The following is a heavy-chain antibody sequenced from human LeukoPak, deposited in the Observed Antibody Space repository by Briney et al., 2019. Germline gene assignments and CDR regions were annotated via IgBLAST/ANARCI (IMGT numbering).Heavy chain of an antibody. V-gene: IGHV1-18*04. CDR1: GYTFTSYG. J-gene: IGHJ3*02. Sequence: ASVKVSCKASGYTFTSYGISWVRRAPGQGLEWMGWISAYNGNTNYAQKLQGRVTMTTDTSTSTAYMELRSLRSDDTAVYYCARVGRTTGTTRSAFDIWGQGTMVTVSS. D-gene: IGHD1-1*01. CDR3: ARVGRTTGTTRSAFDI. CDR2: ISAYNGNT.